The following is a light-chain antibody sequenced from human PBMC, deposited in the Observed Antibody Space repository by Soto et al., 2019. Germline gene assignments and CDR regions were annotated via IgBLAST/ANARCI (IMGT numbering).Light chain of an antibody. Sequence: SALTQPASVSGSPGQSITISCTGTSSDVGSFNLVSWYQQHPDKAPKLIIYEATKRPSGISDRFSGSKSGNTASLTISGLQTEDEADYYCCSYAAGSTFVFGGGTKLTVL. CDR2: EAT. CDR1: SSDVGSFNL. V-gene: IGLV2-23*02. J-gene: IGLJ2*01. CDR3: CSYAAGSTFV.